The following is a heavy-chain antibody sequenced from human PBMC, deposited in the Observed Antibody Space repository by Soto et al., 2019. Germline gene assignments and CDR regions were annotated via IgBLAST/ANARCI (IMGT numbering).Heavy chain of an antibody. J-gene: IGHJ6*02. V-gene: IGHV3-74*01. CDR3: ARDELRFLEWPHYYYGMDV. D-gene: IGHD3-3*01. CDR1: GFTFSSYW. Sequence: LRLSCAASGFTFSSYWMHWVRQAPGKGLVWVSRINSDGSSTSSADSVKGRFTISRDNAKNTLYLQMNSLRAEDTAVYYCARDELRFLEWPHYYYGMDVWGQGTTVTVSS. CDR2: INSDGSST.